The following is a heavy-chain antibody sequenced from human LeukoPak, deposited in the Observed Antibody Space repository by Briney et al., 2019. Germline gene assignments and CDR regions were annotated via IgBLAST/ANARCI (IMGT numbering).Heavy chain of an antibody. CDR1: IGSINNGDYY. V-gene: IGHV4-30-4*01. Sequence: PSETPSLTCTVSIGSINNGDYYWSWIRQSPGKGLEWIGYIYFTGAAYYNPSLKSRVLISVNTSTNQFSLRVTSMTAADTAVYYCARGNGYNLGTFDYWGQGTLATVSS. D-gene: IGHD5-24*01. J-gene: IGHJ4*02. CDR2: IYFTGAA. CDR3: ARGNGYNLGTFDY.